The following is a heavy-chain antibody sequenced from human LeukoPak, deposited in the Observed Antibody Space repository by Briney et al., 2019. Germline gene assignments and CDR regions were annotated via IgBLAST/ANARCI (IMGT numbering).Heavy chain of an antibody. J-gene: IGHJ4*02. CDR1: GFTFSSYG. CDR3: AKPLGGNYPQPFDY. V-gene: IGHV3-30*02. Sequence: QPEGSLRLSCAASGFTFSSYGRYWVRQAPGKGLEWMAYIRYDATNKFYVDSVKGRFTISRDNSKNTLYLQMNSLRAEDTALYYCAKPLGGNYPQPFDYWGQGTLVTVSS. CDR2: IRYDATNK. D-gene: IGHD1-26*01.